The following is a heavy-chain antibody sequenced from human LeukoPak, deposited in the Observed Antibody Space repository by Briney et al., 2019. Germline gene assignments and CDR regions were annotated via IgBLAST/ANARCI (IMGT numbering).Heavy chain of an antibody. D-gene: IGHD2-21*01. Sequence: SEILSLTCTVSGGSISSSSYYWGWIRQPPGKGLEWIGSIYYSGSTNYNPSLKSRVTISVDTSKNQFSLKLSSVTAADTAVYYCARGRGIVARSWFDPWGQGTLVTVSS. V-gene: IGHV4-39*07. CDR3: ARGRGIVARSWFDP. CDR1: GGSISSSSYY. CDR2: IYYSGST. J-gene: IGHJ5*02.